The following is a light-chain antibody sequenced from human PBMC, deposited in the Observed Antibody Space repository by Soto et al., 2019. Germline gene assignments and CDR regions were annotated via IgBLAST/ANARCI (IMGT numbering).Light chain of an antibody. CDR3: TPYTKRNTVV. V-gene: IGLV2-14*01. J-gene: IGLJ1*01. CDR1: SSDVGVYNS. CDR2: EVS. Sequence: QSALTQPASVSGSPGQSITISCTGTSSDVGVYNSVSWYVHHPGKAPKLIIFEVSSRPSGVSDRFSGSKSGNTASLTISGLQAEDEAAYYCTPYTKRNTVVFGTGTKLTVL.